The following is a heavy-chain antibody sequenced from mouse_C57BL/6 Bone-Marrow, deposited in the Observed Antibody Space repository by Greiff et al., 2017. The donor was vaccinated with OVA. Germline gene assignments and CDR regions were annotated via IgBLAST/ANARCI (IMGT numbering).Heavy chain of an antibody. CDR1: GYTFTDYE. CDR3: TRRAYYYGSSYRDY. J-gene: IGHJ2*01. V-gene: IGHV1-15*01. Sequence: QVQLQQSGAELVRPGASVTLSCKASGYTFTDYEMHWVKQTPVHGLEWIGAIDPETGGTAYNQKFKGKAILTADKSSSTAYMELRSLTSEDSAVYYGTRRAYYYGSSYRDYWGQGTTLTVSS. CDR2: IDPETGGT. D-gene: IGHD1-1*01.